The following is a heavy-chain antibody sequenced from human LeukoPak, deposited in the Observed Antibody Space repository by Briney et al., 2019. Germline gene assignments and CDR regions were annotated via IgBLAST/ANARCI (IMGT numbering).Heavy chain of an antibody. CDR2: IHADSGNT. Sequence: ASVKVSCKGSGYTFTNYAVHWVRQAPGQRLEWMGWIHADSGNTKYSQKLQGRVAIARDTSASTIYMELTSLRIEDTAVYFCTIGLAGDWDAFDIWGLGTMVTVSS. D-gene: IGHD6-19*01. CDR3: TIGLAGDWDAFDI. V-gene: IGHV1-3*01. J-gene: IGHJ3*02. CDR1: GYTFTNYA.